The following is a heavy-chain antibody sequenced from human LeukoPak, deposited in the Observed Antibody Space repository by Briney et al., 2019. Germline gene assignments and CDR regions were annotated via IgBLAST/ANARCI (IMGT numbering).Heavy chain of an antibody. J-gene: IGHJ4*02. D-gene: IGHD3-10*01. CDR1: GYTFTSYY. CDR2: INPSGGST. CDR3: ARALYYYGSGSYLGY. Sequence: ASVNVSCKASGYTFTSYYMHWVRQAPGQGLEWMGIINPSGGSTSYAQKFQGRVTMTRDTSTSTVYMELSSLRSEDTAVYYCARALYYYGSGSYLGYWGQGTLVTVSS. V-gene: IGHV1-46*01.